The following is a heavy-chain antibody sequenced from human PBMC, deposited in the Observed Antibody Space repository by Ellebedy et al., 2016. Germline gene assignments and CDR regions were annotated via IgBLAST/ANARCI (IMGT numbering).Heavy chain of an antibody. J-gene: IGHJ6*02. CDR3: ARDNIGRWLHYGMDV. CDR2: ISYDGSNK. D-gene: IGHD5-24*01. Sequence: GGSLRLSCAASGFTFSSYAMHWVRQAPGKGLEWVAVISYDGSNKYYADSVKGRFTISRDNSKNTLYLQMNSLRAEDTAVYYCARDNIGRWLHYGMDVWGQGTTVTVSS. V-gene: IGHV3-30-3*01. CDR1: GFTFSSYA.